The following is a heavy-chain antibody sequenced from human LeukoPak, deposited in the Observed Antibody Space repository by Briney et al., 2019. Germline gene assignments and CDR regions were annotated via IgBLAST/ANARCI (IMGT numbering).Heavy chain of an antibody. Sequence: ASVKVSCKASGGTFSIYAISWVRQAPGQGLEWMGWISPYNGNTDYPQKVQGRVTMTTDTSTSTAYMELRRLRSDDTAVYYCARDGTIAVAGYWGQGTLVTVSS. CDR3: ARDGTIAVAGY. CDR2: ISPYNGNT. CDR1: GGTFSIYA. J-gene: IGHJ4*02. V-gene: IGHV1-18*01. D-gene: IGHD6-19*01.